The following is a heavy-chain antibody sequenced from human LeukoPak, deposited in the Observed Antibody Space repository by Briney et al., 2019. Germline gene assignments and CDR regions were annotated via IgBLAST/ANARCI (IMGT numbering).Heavy chain of an antibody. CDR3: VKFQQLYYYDSSGYYDY. CDR1: GFTFSSYA. D-gene: IGHD3-22*01. Sequence: GGSLRLSCSASGFTFSSYAMHWVRQAPGKGLEYVSAISSNGGSTYYADSVKGGFTISRDNSKNTLYLQMSSLRAEDTAVYYCVKFQQLYYYDSSGYYDYWGQGTLVTVSS. CDR2: ISSNGGST. J-gene: IGHJ4*02. V-gene: IGHV3-64D*06.